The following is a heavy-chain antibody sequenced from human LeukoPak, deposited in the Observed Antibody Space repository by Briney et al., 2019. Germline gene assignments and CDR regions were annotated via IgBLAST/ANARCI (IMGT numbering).Heavy chain of an antibody. V-gene: IGHV3-30-3*01. CDR3: ARGGRAEYYDYVWGSYRHGAFDI. J-gene: IGHJ3*02. Sequence: PGGSLRLSCAASGFTFSSYAMHWVRQAPGKGLEWVAVISYDGSNKYYADSVKGRFTISRDNSKNTLYLQMNSLRAEDTAVYYCARGGRAEYYDYVWGSYRHGAFDIWGQGTMVTVSS. D-gene: IGHD3-16*02. CDR2: ISYDGSNK. CDR1: GFTFSSYA.